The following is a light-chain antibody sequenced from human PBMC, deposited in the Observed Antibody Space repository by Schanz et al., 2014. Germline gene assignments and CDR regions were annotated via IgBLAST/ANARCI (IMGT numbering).Light chain of an antibody. Sequence: EVVLTQSPATLSLSPGERATLSCRASQSVSSSYLAWYQQKPGQAPRLLIYGASSRATGIPDRISGSGSGTDFILTISRLEPEDFAVYYCQQYGSSPYTFGQGTKLEIK. CDR1: QSVSSSY. CDR2: GAS. V-gene: IGKV3-20*01. CDR3: QQYGSSPYT. J-gene: IGKJ2*01.